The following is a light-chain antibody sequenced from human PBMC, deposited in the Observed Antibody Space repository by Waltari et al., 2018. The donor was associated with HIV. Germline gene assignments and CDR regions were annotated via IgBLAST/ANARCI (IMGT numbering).Light chain of an antibody. J-gene: IGLJ2*01. CDR3: ATWDDRQNGVV. Sequence: QSVLTHPPSAPGNPGQTLTFPLSGHTINNGRSVLASSRHLPGTAPQFLIYNNIERPSGVPDRFSGSRSGTSASLAISGLQSEDEADYYCATWDDRQNGVVFGGGTKLTVL. V-gene: IGLV1-44*01. CDR1: TINNGRSV. CDR2: NNI.